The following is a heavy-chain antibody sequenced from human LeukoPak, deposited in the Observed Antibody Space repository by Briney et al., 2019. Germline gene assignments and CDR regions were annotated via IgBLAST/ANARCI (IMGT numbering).Heavy chain of an antibody. J-gene: IGHJ4*02. Sequence: SETLSLTCAVYGGSFSGYYWSWIRQPPGKGLEWIGEINHSGSTNYNPSLKSRVTISVDTSKNQFSLKLSSVTAADTAVYYCARASRAFGRRFDYWGQGILVTVSS. V-gene: IGHV4-34*01. D-gene: IGHD3-10*01. CDR2: INHSGST. CDR3: ARASRAFGRRFDY. CDR1: GGSFSGYY.